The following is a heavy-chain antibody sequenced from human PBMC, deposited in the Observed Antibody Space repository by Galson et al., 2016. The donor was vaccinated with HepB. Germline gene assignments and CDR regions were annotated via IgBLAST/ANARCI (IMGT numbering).Heavy chain of an antibody. CDR3: ARAAIIPGARMVFDP. CDR1: GASISDSNW. Sequence: ETLSLTCDVSGASISDSNWWTWVRQVPGKGLEWIGEIYHTGTSNNNPFLNSRFTLSVDKSRNQFSLNVTSVTAADTAVYYCARAAIIPGARMVFDPWGQGTLVTVSS. CDR2: IYHTGTS. D-gene: IGHD2-2*01. J-gene: IGHJ5*02. V-gene: IGHV4-4*02.